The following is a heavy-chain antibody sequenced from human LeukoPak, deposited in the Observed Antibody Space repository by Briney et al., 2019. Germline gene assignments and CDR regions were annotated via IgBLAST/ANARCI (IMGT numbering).Heavy chain of an antibody. CDR1: GGTFSSYA. CDR2: IIPIFGTA. Sequence: GASVKVSCKASGGTFSSYAISWVRQAPGQGLEWMGGIIPIFGTANCAQKFQGRVTITTDESTSTAYMELSSLRSEDTAVYYCARVARYDFWSGHFDYWGQGTLVTVSS. V-gene: IGHV1-69*05. CDR3: ARVARYDFWSGHFDY. J-gene: IGHJ4*02. D-gene: IGHD3-3*01.